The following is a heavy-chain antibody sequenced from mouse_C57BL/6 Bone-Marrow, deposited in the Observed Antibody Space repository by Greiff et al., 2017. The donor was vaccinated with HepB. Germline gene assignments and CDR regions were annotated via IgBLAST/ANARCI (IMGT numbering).Heavy chain of an antibody. CDR1: GYTFTSYW. J-gene: IGHJ2*01. CDR3: ARKTTVETLDY. Sequence: QVQLQQPGAELVMPGASVKLSCKASGYTFTSYWMHWVKQRPGQGLEWIGEIDPSDSYTNYNQKFKGKSTLTVDKSSSTAYMHLSSLTSEDSAVYYCARKTTVETLDYWGQGTTLTVSS. CDR2: IDPSDSYT. D-gene: IGHD1-1*01. V-gene: IGHV1-69*01.